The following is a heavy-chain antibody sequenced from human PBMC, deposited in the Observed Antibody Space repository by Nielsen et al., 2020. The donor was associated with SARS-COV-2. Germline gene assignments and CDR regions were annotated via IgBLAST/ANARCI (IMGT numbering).Heavy chain of an antibody. J-gene: IGHJ6*03. D-gene: IGHD2-15*01. CDR2: IYYSGST. V-gene: IGHV4-59*01. CDR1: GGSISSYY. CDR3: ARFKDVVAVAATQDYYYYYMDV. Sequence: GSLRLSCTVSGGSISSYYWSWIRQPPGKGLEWIGYIYYSGSTNYNPSLKSRVTISVDTSKNQFSLKLSSVTAADTAVYYCARFKDVVAVAATQDYYYYYMDVWGKGTTVTVSS.